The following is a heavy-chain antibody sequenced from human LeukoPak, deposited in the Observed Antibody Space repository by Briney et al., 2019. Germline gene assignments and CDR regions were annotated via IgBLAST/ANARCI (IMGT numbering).Heavy chain of an antibody. Sequence: TSETLSLTCTVSGGSISSYSWRWIRQPSGNGLEWIGCIYYSGSTDYNPSLKSRVTISVDTSKNQFSLKLTSVTAADTAVYYCARGGYSSNWYFDYWGQGTLVTVSS. D-gene: IGHD6-13*01. J-gene: IGHJ4*02. CDR3: ARGGYSSNWYFDY. CDR2: IYYSGST. V-gene: IGHV4-59*01. CDR1: GGSISSYS.